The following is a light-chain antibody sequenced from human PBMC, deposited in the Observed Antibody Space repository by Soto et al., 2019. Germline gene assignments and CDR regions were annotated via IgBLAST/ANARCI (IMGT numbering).Light chain of an antibody. CDR1: QSVLYSSNNKNY. J-gene: IGKJ1*01. V-gene: IGKV4-1*01. CDR3: QQRGT. CDR2: WAS. Sequence: DIVMTQSPDSLAVSLGERVTINCKSSQSVLYSSNNKNYLAWYQQKPGQPPKLLIYWASTRESGVPDRFSGSGSGTDFTLTISSLQAEDVAVYYCQQRGTFGQGTKVEIK.